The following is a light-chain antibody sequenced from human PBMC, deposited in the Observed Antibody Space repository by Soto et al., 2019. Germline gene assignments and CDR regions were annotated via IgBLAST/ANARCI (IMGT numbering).Light chain of an antibody. CDR2: DAS. CDR1: QRVSSD. J-gene: IGKJ1*01. V-gene: IGKV3-15*01. CDR3: QQYKIYSQT. Sequence: EIVFTQSPGTLSLSPGDLATLSCRASQRVSSDLAWYLQKPGQAPRLLLYDASTLETGVPSRFSGSGSGTEFTLTISSLQPDDFATYYCQQYKIYSQTFGQGTKVDIK.